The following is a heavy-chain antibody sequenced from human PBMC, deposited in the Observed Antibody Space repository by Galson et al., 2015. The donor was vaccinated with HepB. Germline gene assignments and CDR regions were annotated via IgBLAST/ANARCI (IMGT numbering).Heavy chain of an antibody. D-gene: IGHD4-11*01. J-gene: IGHJ6*03. CDR3: ARLIKPLGKKDPVYYYMDV. CDR1: GFLLSSHI. CDR2: VSTSSSYI. V-gene: IGHV3-21*06. Sequence: SLRLSCAASGFLLSSHIMNWVRQAPGKGLEWVSSVSTSSSYIYYADSVKGRFTISRDNAKNSLYLQMNSLRAEDTAAYFCARLIKPLGKKDPVYYYMDVWGKGTTVTVSS.